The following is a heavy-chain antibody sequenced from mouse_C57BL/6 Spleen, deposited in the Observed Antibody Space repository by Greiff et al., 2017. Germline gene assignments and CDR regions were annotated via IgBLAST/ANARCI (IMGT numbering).Heavy chain of an antibody. Sequence: DVHLVESGGGLVKPGGSLKLSCAASGFTFSDYGMHWVRQAPEKGLEWVAYISSGSSTIYYADTVKGRFTISSDNAKNTLFLQMTSLRSEDKAMYYCVIYYYGSSLRDWYFDVWGTGTTVTVSS. CDR3: VIYYYGSSLRDWYFDV. V-gene: IGHV5-17*01. J-gene: IGHJ1*03. D-gene: IGHD1-1*01. CDR1: GFTFSDYG. CDR2: ISSGSSTI.